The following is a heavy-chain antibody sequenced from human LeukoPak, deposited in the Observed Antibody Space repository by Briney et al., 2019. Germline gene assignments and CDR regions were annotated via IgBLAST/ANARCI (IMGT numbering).Heavy chain of an antibody. CDR2: IYTSGST. V-gene: IGHV4-61*02. D-gene: IGHD6-19*01. CDR3: ARGPPYSSGWHWGHPFAY. J-gene: IGHJ4*02. Sequence: SETLSLTCTVSGGSISSGSYYWSWIRQPAGKGLEWIGRIYTSGSTNYNPSLKSRVTISVDKSKNQFSLKLSSVTAADTAVYYCARGPPYSSGWHWGHPFAYWGQGTLVTVSS. CDR1: GGSISSGSYY.